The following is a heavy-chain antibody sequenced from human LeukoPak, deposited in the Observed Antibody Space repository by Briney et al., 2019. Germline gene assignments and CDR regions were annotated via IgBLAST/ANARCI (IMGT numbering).Heavy chain of an antibody. V-gene: IGHV1-2*02. CDR3: ARVGAPGGLRPYHYYY. J-gene: IGHJ4*02. CDR2: IDPASGIT. Sequence: ASVKVSCKASGYIFSDYWIHWVRQAPGRGLECLGWIDPASGITNQPQKFQGRITVTWDTSASTVYMDLTGLTTDDTALYYCARVGAPGGLRPYHYYYWGQGTLVTVSS. CDR1: GYIFSDYW. D-gene: IGHD3-16*01.